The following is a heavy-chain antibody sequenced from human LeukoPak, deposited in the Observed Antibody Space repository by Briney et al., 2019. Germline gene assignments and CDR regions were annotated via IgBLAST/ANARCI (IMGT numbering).Heavy chain of an antibody. V-gene: IGHV3-53*01. J-gene: IGHJ6*03. CDR3: ASQRGYSYGYYYYYMDV. CDR2: IYSGGST. Sequence: PGGSLRLSCAASGLTVSSNYMSWVRQAPGKGLEWVSVIYSGGSTYYAESVKGRFTISRDNSKNTLYLQMNSLRAEDTAVYYCASQRGYSYGYYYYYMDVWGKGTTVTVSS. D-gene: IGHD5-18*01. CDR1: GLTVSSNY.